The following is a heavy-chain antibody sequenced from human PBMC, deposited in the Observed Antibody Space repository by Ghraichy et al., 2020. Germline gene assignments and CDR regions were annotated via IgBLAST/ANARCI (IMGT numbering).Heavy chain of an antibody. Sequence: SETLSLTCAVYGGSFSGYYWSWIRQSPGKGLEWIGEINQSGSPNYNPSLKSRVTISADTSKNQFSLKLSSVTAADTAVYYCARDYVAAAGTGGDCWGQGTLVTVSS. V-gene: IGHV4-34*01. J-gene: IGHJ4*02. CDR3: ARDYVAAAGTGGDC. CDR2: INQSGSP. CDR1: GGSFSGYY. D-gene: IGHD6-13*01.